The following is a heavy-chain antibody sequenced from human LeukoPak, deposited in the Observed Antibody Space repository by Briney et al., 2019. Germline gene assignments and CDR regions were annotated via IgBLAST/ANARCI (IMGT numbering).Heavy chain of an antibody. CDR1: VGSINRYH. Sequence: SETLSLTCPVSVGSINRYHWCWIRQPAGKGLEWIGRIYNSGSTIYNPSLKSRVTILLDTSKNHLSLKLSSVTAADTAVYYCATEETGFDPWGQGTLVTVS. CDR2: IYNSGST. CDR3: ATEETGFDP. V-gene: IGHV4-4*07. J-gene: IGHJ5*02. D-gene: IGHD2-21*02.